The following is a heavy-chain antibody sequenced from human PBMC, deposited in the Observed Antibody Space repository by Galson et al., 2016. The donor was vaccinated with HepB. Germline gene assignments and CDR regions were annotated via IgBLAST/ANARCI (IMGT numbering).Heavy chain of an antibody. D-gene: IGHD5-18*01. Sequence: CAISGDSVTSDSTCWNWIRQSPSRGLEWLGRTYYRSQWFNEYAVSVKSRITINSDTSRNQFSLQLDSVTPDDTAAYFCTRGYMHTGMNVWGQGTTVTVSS. CDR2: TYYRSQWFN. V-gene: IGHV6-1*01. CDR3: TRGYMHTGMNV. CDR1: GDSVTSDSTC. J-gene: IGHJ6*02.